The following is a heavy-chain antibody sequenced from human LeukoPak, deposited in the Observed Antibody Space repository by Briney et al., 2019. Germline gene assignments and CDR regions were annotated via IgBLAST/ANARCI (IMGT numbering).Heavy chain of an antibody. CDR2: IYYSGST. D-gene: IGHD4-17*01. Sequence: SETLSLTCTVSGGSISSGDYYWSWIRQPPGKGLEWIGYIYYSGSTYYNPSLKSRATILADTSKNQFSLKLSSVTAADTAVYYCAREGVGDADFAYWGQGALVTVSS. V-gene: IGHV4-30-4*08. CDR3: AREGVGDADFAY. J-gene: IGHJ4*02. CDR1: GGSISSGDYY.